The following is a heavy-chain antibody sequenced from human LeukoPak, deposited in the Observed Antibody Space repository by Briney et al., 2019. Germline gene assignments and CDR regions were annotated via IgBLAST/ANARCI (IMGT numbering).Heavy chain of an antibody. D-gene: IGHD3-22*01. Sequence: GGSLRLSSAASGFTFSSYSMMWVRQAPGKGLEWVSYISSSSTTIHYADSVKGRFTISRDNAKNSVYLQMNSPRAEDTAVYYCARDRHEHNYDGSGYPPYWGQGTLVTISS. CDR1: GFTFSSYS. J-gene: IGHJ4*02. CDR2: ISSSSTTI. CDR3: ARDRHEHNYDGSGYPPY. V-gene: IGHV3-48*01.